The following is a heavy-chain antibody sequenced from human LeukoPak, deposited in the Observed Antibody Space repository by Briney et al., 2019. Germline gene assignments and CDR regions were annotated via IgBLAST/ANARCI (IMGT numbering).Heavy chain of an antibody. D-gene: IGHD3-10*01. CDR2: FDPEDGET. CDR1: GYTLLELS. CDR3: TTDLISYGSGSYSGICSGY. J-gene: IGHJ4*02. Sequence: ASVKVSRQVSGYTLLELSMHWVRQAPGKGLEWMGGFDPEDGETIYAQKFQGRVTMTEDTSTDTAYMKLSSLISEDTAGYYCTTDLISYGSGSYSGICSGYWGQGTLVTVSS. V-gene: IGHV1-24*01.